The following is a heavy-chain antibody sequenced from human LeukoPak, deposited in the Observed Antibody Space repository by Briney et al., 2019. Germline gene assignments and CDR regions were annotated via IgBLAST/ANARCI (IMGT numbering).Heavy chain of an antibody. V-gene: IGHV4-34*01. D-gene: IGHD2-15*01. J-gene: IGHJ5*02. CDR2: INHSGST. CDR1: GGSFSGYY. CDR3: ARSDVVVVAAPFDP. Sequence: SETLSLTCAAYGGSFSGYYWSWIRQPPGKGLEWIGEINHSGSTNYNPSLKSRVTISVDTSKNQFSLKLNSVTAADTAVYYCARSDVVVVAAPFDPWGQGTLVTVSS.